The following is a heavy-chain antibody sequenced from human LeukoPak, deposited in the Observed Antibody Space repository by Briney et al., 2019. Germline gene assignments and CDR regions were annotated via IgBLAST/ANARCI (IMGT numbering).Heavy chain of an antibody. CDR3: ARVYYYDSSGFYSAY. CDR1: GGSISSDDYF. V-gene: IGHV4-30-4*01. D-gene: IGHD3-22*01. Sequence: SETLSLTCTVSGGSISSDDYFWTWIRQPPGKGLEWIGYIYYTGSTYYNPSLKSRVSMSLDMSVNQFSLRLNSVTAADTAVYYCARVYYYDSSGFYSAYWGQGTLVTVSS. CDR2: IYYTGST. J-gene: IGHJ4*02.